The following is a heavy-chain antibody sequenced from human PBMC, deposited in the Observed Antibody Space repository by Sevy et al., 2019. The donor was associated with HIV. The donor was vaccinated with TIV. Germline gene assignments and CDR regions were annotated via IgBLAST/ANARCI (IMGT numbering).Heavy chain of an antibody. D-gene: IGHD6-13*01. V-gene: IGHV3-7*01. Sequence: GGSLRLSCAGSGFSFHAYWMHWVRQAPGKGLEWLANINQDGGTNYYADSVKGRFTISRDNAKNLVYLQMNSLRPEDTGLYYCARAIAAAAGFWGQGTLVTVSS. J-gene: IGHJ4*02. CDR3: ARAIAAAAGF. CDR1: GFSFHAYW. CDR2: INQDGGTN.